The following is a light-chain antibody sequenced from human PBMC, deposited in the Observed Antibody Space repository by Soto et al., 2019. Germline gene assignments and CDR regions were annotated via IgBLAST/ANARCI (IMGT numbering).Light chain of an antibody. Sequence: EIVLTQSPGTLSLSPGERATLSCRASQSVSRSYLAWYQQKPGQAPRLLIYGASSRATGISDRFSGSGSGTDFTLTISKLEPEDSAVYYCQQYDGSPPFTFGPGTKVDIK. V-gene: IGKV3-20*01. J-gene: IGKJ3*01. CDR3: QQYDGSPPFT. CDR2: GAS. CDR1: QSVSRSY.